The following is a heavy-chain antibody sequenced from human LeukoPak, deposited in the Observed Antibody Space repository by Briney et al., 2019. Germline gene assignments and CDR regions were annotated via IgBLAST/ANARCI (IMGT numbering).Heavy chain of an antibody. CDR2: IGSGSSDI. Sequence: GGSLRLSCAASGRSIRPFPMIWVRQPPGKGLEWLSFIGSGSSDIYYADSIKGRFSVFRADARESLYLQMDSLRAEDTAVYYCARVDTFNGNSGFWYFDPWGRGTLFTVSS. CDR3: ARVDTFNGNSGFWYFDP. D-gene: IGHD2/OR15-2a*01. V-gene: IGHV3-21*01. CDR1: GRSIRPFP. J-gene: IGHJ2*01.